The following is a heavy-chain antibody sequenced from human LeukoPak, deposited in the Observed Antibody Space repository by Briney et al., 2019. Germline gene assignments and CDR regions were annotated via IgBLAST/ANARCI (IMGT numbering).Heavy chain of an antibody. D-gene: IGHD2-2*01. CDR3: ARGGGKRVPAAMGRRNYYYYYMDV. Sequence: SVKISCKASGGTFSNYAISWVRQAPGQGLEWMGGIIPIFGTANYAQKFQGRVTITADESTSTAYMELSSLRSEGTAVYYCARGGGKRVPAAMGRRNYYYYYMDVWGKGTTVTVSS. CDR1: GGTFSNYA. V-gene: IGHV1-69*01. CDR2: IIPIFGTA. J-gene: IGHJ6*03.